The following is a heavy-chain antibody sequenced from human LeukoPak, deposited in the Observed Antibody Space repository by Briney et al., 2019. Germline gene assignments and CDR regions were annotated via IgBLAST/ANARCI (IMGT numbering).Heavy chain of an antibody. Sequence: SETLSLTCAVYGGSFSGYYWRWIRQPPGKGLEWIGEINHSGSTNYNPSLKSRVTISVDTSKNQFSLKLSSVTAADTAVYYCARGIVVVVDAFDIWGQGTMVTVSS. D-gene: IGHD3-22*01. CDR2: INHSGST. CDR1: GGSFSGYY. J-gene: IGHJ3*02. V-gene: IGHV4-34*01. CDR3: ARGIVVVVDAFDI.